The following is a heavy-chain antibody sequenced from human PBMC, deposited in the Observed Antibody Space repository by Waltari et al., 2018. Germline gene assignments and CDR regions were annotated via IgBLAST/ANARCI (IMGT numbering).Heavy chain of an antibody. CDR2: INRDGSST. V-gene: IGHV3-74*01. D-gene: IGHD3-10*01. J-gene: IGHJ4*02. Sequence: EVQLDESGGGLVQPGGSLRLSCSASGFTFTRYLMNWVRQAPGKGLVWVARINRDGSSTTDADSVKGRFTISRDNAKNTVYLQMNSLRVEDTAVYYCTRALWLGELYDYWGQGTLVTVSS. CDR1: GFTFTRYL. CDR3: TRALWLGELYDY.